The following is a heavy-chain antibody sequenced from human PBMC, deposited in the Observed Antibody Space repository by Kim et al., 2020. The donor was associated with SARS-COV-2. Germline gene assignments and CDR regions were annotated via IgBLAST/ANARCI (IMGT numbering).Heavy chain of an antibody. Sequence: GGSLRLSCTTSGFTFFGHAMSWVRQAPGKGLEWVSSIRGSDGTRYYVDSVKDRFSISRDDSRNTLYLQMSALRAEDTAIYFCPKGEWWWTLDYCGQGTL. V-gene: IGHV3-23*01. CDR2: IRGSDGTR. CDR3: PKGEWWWTLDY. D-gene: IGHD2-15*01. CDR1: GFTFFGHA. J-gene: IGHJ4*02.